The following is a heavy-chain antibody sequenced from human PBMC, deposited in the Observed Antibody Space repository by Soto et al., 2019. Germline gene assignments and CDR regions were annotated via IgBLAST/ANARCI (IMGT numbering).Heavy chain of an antibody. D-gene: IGHD4-17*01. Sequence: AQLVESGGSLVKPGGSLRLSCAASGFSFGDYIMNWVRQAPGRGLEWVASISHSGSYIFYADSVKGRFTISRDNSRDSLYLQMNSLRVDDTAIYYCASPRDYCVTTSICFSAFDIWGQGTRVTVSS. CDR2: ISHSGSYI. CDR1: GFSFGDYI. CDR3: ASPRDYCVTTSICFSAFDI. J-gene: IGHJ3*02. V-gene: IGHV3-21*01.